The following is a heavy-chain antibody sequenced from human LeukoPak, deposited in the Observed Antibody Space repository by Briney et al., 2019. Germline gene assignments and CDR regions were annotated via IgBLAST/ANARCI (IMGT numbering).Heavy chain of an antibody. CDR1: GGSISGYH. V-gene: IGHV4-59*01. Sequence: SETLSLTCNVSGGSISGYHWSWIRQPPGKGLEWLGYIYYSGSSNYNPSLKSRVTMSADTSKNQFSLKLSSVTAADTAVYYCASRVPDVLLWFGELPHFDYWGQGTLVTVSS. CDR3: ASRVPDVLLWFGELPHFDY. CDR2: IYYSGSS. D-gene: IGHD3-10*01. J-gene: IGHJ4*02.